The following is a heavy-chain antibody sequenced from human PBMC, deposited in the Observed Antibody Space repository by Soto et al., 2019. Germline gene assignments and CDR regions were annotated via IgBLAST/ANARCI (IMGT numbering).Heavy chain of an antibody. CDR2: INHSGST. D-gene: IGHD3-22*01. V-gene: IGHV4-34*01. CDR3: TRTRSGYYYALVY. J-gene: IGHJ4*02. Sequence: SETLSLTCAVYGGSFSGYYWSWIRQPPGKGLEWIGEINHSGSTNYNPSLKSRVTISVDTSKNQFSLKLSSVTAADTAVYYCTRTRSGYYYALVYWGQGTLVTVSS. CDR1: GGSFSGYY.